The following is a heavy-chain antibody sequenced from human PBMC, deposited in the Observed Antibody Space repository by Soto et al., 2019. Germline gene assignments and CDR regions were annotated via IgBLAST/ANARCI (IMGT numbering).Heavy chain of an antibody. CDR1: GLTFSSYA. J-gene: IGHJ6*03. CDR2: ISGSGGST. CDR3: AKPVYYYYCMDV. V-gene: IGHV3-23*01. Sequence: GGSLRLSCAASGLTFSSYAMSWVRQAPGKELEWVSGISGSGGSTFYADSVKGRFTISRDNSKNTLYLQMNSLRAEDTAVYYCAKPVYYYYCMDVWGKGTTVTVSS.